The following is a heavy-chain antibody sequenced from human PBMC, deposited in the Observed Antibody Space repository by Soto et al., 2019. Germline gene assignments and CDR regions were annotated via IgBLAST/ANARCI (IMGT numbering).Heavy chain of an antibody. J-gene: IGHJ4*02. Sequence: SETMSLTCAVSGGKIGSSDWWIWVRQPPGKGLEWIGEIYHSGSTNYNPSLKSRVTISVDKSKNQFSLKLSSVTAADTAVYYCAREVEMATIDYWGQGTLVTVSS. CDR1: GGKIGSSDW. V-gene: IGHV4-4*02. D-gene: IGHD5-12*01. CDR2: IYHSGST. CDR3: AREVEMATIDY.